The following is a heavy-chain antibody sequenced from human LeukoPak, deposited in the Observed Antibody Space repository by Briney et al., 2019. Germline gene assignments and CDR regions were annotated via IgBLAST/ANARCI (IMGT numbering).Heavy chain of an antibody. D-gene: IGHD4-17*01. CDR3: ARAHGDYMNYYYYMDV. CDR1: GYTFTSYD. J-gene: IGHJ6*03. Sequence: ASVKVSCKASGYTFTSYDINWVRQATGQGLEWMGWMNPNSGNTGYAQKLQGRVTITRNTSISTAYMELSSLRSEDTAVYYCARAHGDYMNYYYYMDVWGKGTTVTVSS. CDR2: MNPNSGNT. V-gene: IGHV1-8*03.